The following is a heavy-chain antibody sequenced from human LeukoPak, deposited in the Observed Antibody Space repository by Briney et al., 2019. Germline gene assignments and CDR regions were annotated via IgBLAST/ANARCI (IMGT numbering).Heavy chain of an antibody. CDR2: ISYDGSNK. D-gene: IGHD3-9*01. CDR3: AREDPYGILTGYYMDV. J-gene: IGHJ6*03. V-gene: IGHV3-30*01. CDR1: GFTFSSYA. Sequence: PGRSLRLSCAASGFTFSSYAMHWVRQAPGKGLEWVAVISYDGSNKYYADSVKGRFTISRDNSKNTLYLQMNSLRAEDTAVYYCAREDPYGILTGYYMDVWGKGTTVTVSS.